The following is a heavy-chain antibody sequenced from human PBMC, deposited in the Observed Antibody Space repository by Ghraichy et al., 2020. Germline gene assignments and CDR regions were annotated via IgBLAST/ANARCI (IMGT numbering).Heavy chain of an antibody. CDR2: IKRKTDGGST. Sequence: GGSLRLSCVGSGFTFPNAWMSWVRRAPGKGLEWVGRIKRKTDGGSTDYAAPVKGRFTISRDDSKNTFYLQMDSLRNEDTAVYYCSTANEGLFDWDRGTLVTVSS. CDR3: STANEGLFD. D-gene: IGHD3-16*01. J-gene: IGHJ2*01. CDR1: GFTFPNAW. V-gene: IGHV3-15*01.